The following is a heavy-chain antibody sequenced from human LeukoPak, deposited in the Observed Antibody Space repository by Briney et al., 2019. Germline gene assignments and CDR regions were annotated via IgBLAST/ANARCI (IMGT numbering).Heavy chain of an antibody. CDR3: AGNPHYYDSSGYSFTAFDY. J-gene: IGHJ4*02. Sequence: SETLSLTCTVSGGSVSSGSYYWSWIRQPPGKGLKWIGYIYYSGSTNYNPSLKSRVTISVDTSKNQFSLKLSSVTAADTAVYYCAGNPHYYDSSGYSFTAFDYWGQGTPVTVSS. V-gene: IGHV4-61*01. CDR1: GGSVSSGSYY. CDR2: IYYSGST. D-gene: IGHD3-22*01.